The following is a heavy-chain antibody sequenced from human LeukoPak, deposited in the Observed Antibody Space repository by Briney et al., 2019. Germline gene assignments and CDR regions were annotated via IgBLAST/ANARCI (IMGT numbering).Heavy chain of an antibody. J-gene: IGHJ4*02. CDR1: GFTFDDYA. V-gene: IGHV3-9*03. Sequence: PGGSLRLSCAASGFTFDDYAMHWVRHAPGKGLEWVSGISWNSGSIGYADSVKGRFTISRDNAKNSLYLQMNSLRAEDMALYYCAKSINPRYCSGGSCFAFDYWGQGTLVTVSS. CDR3: AKSINPRYCSGGSCFAFDY. CDR2: ISWNSGSI. D-gene: IGHD2-15*01.